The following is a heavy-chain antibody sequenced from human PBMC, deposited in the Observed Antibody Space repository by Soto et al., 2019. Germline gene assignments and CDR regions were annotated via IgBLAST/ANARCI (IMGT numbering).Heavy chain of an antibody. J-gene: IGHJ4*02. Sequence: QVQLVESGGGVVQPGRSLRLSCAASGFTFSSYAMHWVRQAPGKGLEWVAVISYDGSNKYYADSVKGRFTIFRDNSKNTLYLQMNSLRAEDTAVYYCATPIVVVTASDYWGQGTLVTVSS. CDR3: ATPIVVVTASDY. CDR1: GFTFSSYA. CDR2: ISYDGSNK. D-gene: IGHD2-21*02. V-gene: IGHV3-30-3*01.